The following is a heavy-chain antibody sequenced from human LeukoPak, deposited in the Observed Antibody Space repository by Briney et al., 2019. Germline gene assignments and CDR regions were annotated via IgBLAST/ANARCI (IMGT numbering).Heavy chain of an antibody. CDR1: GGTFSSYA. CDR2: IIPIFGTA. Sequence: SVRVSCKASGGTFSSYAISWVRQAPGQGLEWMGGIIPIFGTANYAQEFQGRVTITADESTSTAYMELSSLRSEDTAVYYCAAECSSTSCRPPPDYYYYYYGMDVWGKGTTVTVSS. CDR3: AAECSSTSCRPPPDYYYYYYGMDV. D-gene: IGHD2-2*01. V-gene: IGHV1-69*01. J-gene: IGHJ6*04.